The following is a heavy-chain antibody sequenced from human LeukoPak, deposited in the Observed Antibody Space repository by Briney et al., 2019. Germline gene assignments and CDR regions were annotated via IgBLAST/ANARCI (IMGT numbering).Heavy chain of an antibody. J-gene: IGHJ6*03. CDR3: ARDRGRISEYYGSGRSLQYYMDV. CDR1: GYTFTDYY. D-gene: IGHD3-10*01. V-gene: IGHV1-2*02. CDR2: IRPNSGGT. Sequence: ASVKVSCKTSGYTFTDYYMHWVRQAPGQGLEWMGWIRPNSGGTNNAQKFQGRVTMTRDTSIRTAYMEMSRLISDEPAVYYCARDRGRISEYYGSGRSLQYYMDVWGKGTTVTVSS.